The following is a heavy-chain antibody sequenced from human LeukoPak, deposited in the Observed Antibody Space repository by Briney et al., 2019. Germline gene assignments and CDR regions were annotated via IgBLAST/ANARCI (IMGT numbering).Heavy chain of an antibody. CDR1: GGSISSYY. D-gene: IGHD5-24*01. CDR2: IYYSGST. V-gene: IGHV4-59*01. J-gene: IGHJ4*02. Sequence: PSETLSLTCTVSGGSISSYYWSWIRQPPGKGLEWIGYIYYSGSTNYNPSLKSRVTISVDTSKNQFSLKLSSVTAADTAVYYCARGSFFDGWYFDYWGQGTLVTVSS. CDR3: ARGSFFDGWYFDY.